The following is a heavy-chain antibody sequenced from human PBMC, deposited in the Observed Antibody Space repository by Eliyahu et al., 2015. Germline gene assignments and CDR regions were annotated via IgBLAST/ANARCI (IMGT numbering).Heavy chain of an antibody. V-gene: IGHV3-30*18. J-gene: IGHJ4*02. CDR1: GFXFTTYG. Sequence: QVQLVESGGGVVQPGRSLXLSXXASGFXFTTYGMHWVRQAPGKGLEWVAVISHDGGNKYYGDSVKGRFTISRDNSKNTLYLQMNSLRAEDTAVYYCAKGAHDSSGYCFDHWGQGTLVTVSS. CDR2: ISHDGGNK. CDR3: AKGAHDSSGYCFDH. D-gene: IGHD3-22*01.